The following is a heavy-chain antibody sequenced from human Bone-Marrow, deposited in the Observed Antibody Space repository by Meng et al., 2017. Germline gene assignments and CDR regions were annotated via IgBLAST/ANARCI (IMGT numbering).Heavy chain of an antibody. CDR1: GFYFSNAW. V-gene: IGHV3-15*01. D-gene: IGHD3-9*01. CDR3: TWDDKAVSDY. CDR2: IKSNTDGGTA. Sequence: VHLGGSGGDLVTPGGSLRLSCAASGFYFSNAWMSWVRQAPGKGLEWVGRIKSNTDGGTAEYAAPVTGRFTISRDDSKSTLYLQLSGLRIDDTGVYYCTWDDKAVSDYWGQGTLVTVSS. J-gene: IGHJ4*02.